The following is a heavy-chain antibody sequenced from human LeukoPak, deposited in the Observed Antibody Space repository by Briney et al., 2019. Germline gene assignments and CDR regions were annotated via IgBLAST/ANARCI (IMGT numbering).Heavy chain of an antibody. CDR1: GGTFSSYA. J-gene: IGHJ6*02. V-gene: IGHV1-69*04. CDR3: ARSYSGSYDSRTYYYGMDV. Sequence: SVKVSCKASGGTFSSYAISWVRQAPGQGLEWVGRIIPILGIANYAQKFQGRVTITADKSTSTAYMELSSLRSEDTAVYYCARSYSGSYDSRTYYYGMDVWGQGTTVTVSS. D-gene: IGHD3-10*01. CDR2: IIPILGIA.